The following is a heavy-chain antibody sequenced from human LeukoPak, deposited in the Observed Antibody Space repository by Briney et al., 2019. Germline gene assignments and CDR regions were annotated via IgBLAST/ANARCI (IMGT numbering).Heavy chain of an antibody. D-gene: IGHD6-13*01. J-gene: IGHJ3*02. CDR3: AREVIAATVTDAFDI. CDR1: GGSITSDNYF. Sequence: PSETLSLTCTVSGGSITSDNYFWSWIRHLPGKGLEWIGYIYHSGNTYYNPSLKSRVIMSVDASENQFSLKLSSVTAADTAVYYCAREVIAATVTDAFDIWGPGTLVTASS. CDR2: IYHSGNT. V-gene: IGHV4-31*03.